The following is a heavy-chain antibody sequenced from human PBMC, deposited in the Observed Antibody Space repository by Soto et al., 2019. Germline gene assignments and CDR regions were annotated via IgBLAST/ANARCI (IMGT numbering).Heavy chain of an antibody. J-gene: IGHJ4*02. CDR2: IDYVGST. CDR1: GDSINSRY. V-gene: IGHV4-59*11. Sequence: SETLSLTCSVSGDSINSRYWSWIRQPPGKGLEWIGYIDYVGSTNYAPSLQSRVTMSVDTSKNQVSLKLRYVTAADTAVYYCVRQRGNYFGFWGQGTLVTVSS. D-gene: IGHD3-10*01. CDR3: VRQRGNYFGF.